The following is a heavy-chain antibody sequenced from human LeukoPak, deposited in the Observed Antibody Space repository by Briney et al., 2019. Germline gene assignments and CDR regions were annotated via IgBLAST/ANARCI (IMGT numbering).Heavy chain of an antibody. Sequence: GASVKVSCKASGGTFSSYAISWVRQAPGQGLEWMGGIIPIFGTANYAQKFQGRVTITADESTSTAYMELSSLRSEDTAVYYCARGNNYHPEYYYYYYGMDVWGQGTTVTVSS. V-gene: IGHV1-69*13. CDR1: GGTFSSYA. CDR2: IIPIFGTA. D-gene: IGHD1-20*01. CDR3: ARGNNYHPEYYYYYYGMDV. J-gene: IGHJ6*02.